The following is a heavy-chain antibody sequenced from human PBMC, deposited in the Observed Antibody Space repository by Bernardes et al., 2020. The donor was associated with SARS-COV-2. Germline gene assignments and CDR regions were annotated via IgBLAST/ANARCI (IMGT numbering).Heavy chain of an antibody. CDR2: ISAYNGNT. D-gene: IGHD3-3*01. CDR3: ASEYYDFWSGYYTYYGMDV. Sequence: ASEKVSCKASGYTFTSYGISWVRQAPGQGLEWMGWISAYNGNTNYAQKLQGRVTMTTDTSTSTAYMELRSLRSDDTAVYYCASEYYDFWSGYYTYYGMDVWGQGTTVTVSS. J-gene: IGHJ6*02. V-gene: IGHV1-18*01. CDR1: GYTFTSYG.